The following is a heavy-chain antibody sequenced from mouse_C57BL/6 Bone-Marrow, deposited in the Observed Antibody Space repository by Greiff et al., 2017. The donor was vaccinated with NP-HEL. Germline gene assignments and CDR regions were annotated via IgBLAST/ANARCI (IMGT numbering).Heavy chain of an antibody. CDR1: GFSLTSYG. Sequence: QVHVKQSGPGLVAPSQSLSITCTVSGFSLTSYGVHWVRQPPGKGLEWLVVIWSDGSTTYTSALKSSLSISKDNSKSQVFLKMNSLQTDDTAMYYCARQSRDSNVAMDYWGQGTSVTVSS. D-gene: IGHD2-5*01. CDR3: ARQSRDSNVAMDY. J-gene: IGHJ4*01. V-gene: IGHV2-6-1*01. CDR2: IWSDGST.